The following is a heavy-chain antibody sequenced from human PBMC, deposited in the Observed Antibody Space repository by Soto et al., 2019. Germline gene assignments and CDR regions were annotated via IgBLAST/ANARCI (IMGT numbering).Heavy chain of an antibody. Sequence: QVQLAESGGGGVQPGRSLRLSCAASGVTFSSYGMHWVRQAPGKGLEWVAVISYDGSNKYYADSVKGRFTISRDNSKNTLYLQMNSLRAEDTAVYYGAKALGYDSSGYYAFDHWGQGTLVTVSS. D-gene: IGHD3-22*01. CDR1: GVTFSSYG. CDR3: AKALGYDSSGYYAFDH. J-gene: IGHJ4*02. V-gene: IGHV3-30*18. CDR2: ISYDGSNK.